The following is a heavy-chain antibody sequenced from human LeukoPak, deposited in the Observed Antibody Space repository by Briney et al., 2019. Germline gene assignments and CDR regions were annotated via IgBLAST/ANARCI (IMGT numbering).Heavy chain of an antibody. CDR1: GGSISSYH. Sequence: PSETLSLTCTVSGGSISSYHWSWVRQPAGKGLEWIGRIYTSGSTSYNPSLKSRVTMSVDTSKNQFSLRLTSVTAAHTAVYYCARDGPGGVFYYGMDVWGQGTTVTVSS. D-gene: IGHD3-16*01. J-gene: IGHJ6*02. V-gene: IGHV4-4*07. CDR3: ARDGPGGVFYYGMDV. CDR2: IYTSGST.